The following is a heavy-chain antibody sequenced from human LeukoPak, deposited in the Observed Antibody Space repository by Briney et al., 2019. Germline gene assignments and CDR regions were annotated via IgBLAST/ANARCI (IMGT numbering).Heavy chain of an antibody. CDR2: ISGSGGST. CDR3: AKVMITFGGVIDHFDY. J-gene: IGHJ4*02. Sequence: GGSLRLSCAASGFTFSSYAMSWVRQAPGKGLEWVSAISGSGGSTYYADSVKGRFTISRDNSKNTLYLQMNSLRAEDTAVYYCAKVMITFGGVIDHFDYWGQGTLVTVSS. D-gene: IGHD3-16*02. CDR1: GFTFSSYA. V-gene: IGHV3-23*01.